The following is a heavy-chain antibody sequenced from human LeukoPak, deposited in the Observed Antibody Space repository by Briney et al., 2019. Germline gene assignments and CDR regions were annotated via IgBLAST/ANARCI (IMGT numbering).Heavy chain of an antibody. CDR3: ARAGITMIRGVIIHWFDP. J-gene: IGHJ5*02. V-gene: IGHV4-61*05. CDR1: GVSISSSNSY. D-gene: IGHD3-10*01. CDR2: IYYSGST. Sequence: PSETLSLTCTVSGVSISSSNSYWGWLRQPPGKGLEWIGYIYYSGSTNYNPSLKSRVTISVDTSKNQFSLKLSSVTAADTAVYYCARAGITMIRGVIIHWFDPWGQGTLVTVSS.